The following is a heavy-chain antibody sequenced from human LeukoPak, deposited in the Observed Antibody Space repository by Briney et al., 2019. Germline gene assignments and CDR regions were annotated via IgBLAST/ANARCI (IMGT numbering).Heavy chain of an antibody. Sequence: SETLSLTCTVSGSSFSSSYWSWIRQPAGKGLEWIGRIYASGSTNYNPSSKSRITMSVDTSKNHFSLNLSSVTAADTAVYYCARDWMDSSSWFRWYFDLWGRGTLVIVSS. D-gene: IGHD6-13*01. J-gene: IGHJ2*01. CDR3: ARDWMDSSSWFRWYFDL. CDR1: GSSFSSSY. CDR2: IYASGST. V-gene: IGHV4-4*07.